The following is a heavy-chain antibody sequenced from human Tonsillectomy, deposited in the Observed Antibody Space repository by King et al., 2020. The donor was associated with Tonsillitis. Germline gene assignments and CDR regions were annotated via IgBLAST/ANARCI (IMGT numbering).Heavy chain of an antibody. CDR3: AKDIGPNIFGYLGRYGMDV. Sequence: VQLVESGGGLVQPGRSLRLSCAASGFIFDDYAMHWVRQAPGKGLEWVSGISWNSGSIAYVDSVKGRFTISRDNAKNSLYLQMNSLRAEDTALYYCAKDIGPNIFGYLGRYGMDVWGQGTTVTVSS. J-gene: IGHJ6*02. V-gene: IGHV3-9*01. CDR2: ISWNSGSI. D-gene: IGHD3-3*01. CDR1: GFIFDDYA.